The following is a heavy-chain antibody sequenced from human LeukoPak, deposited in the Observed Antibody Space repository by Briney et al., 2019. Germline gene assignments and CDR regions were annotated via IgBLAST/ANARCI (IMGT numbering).Heavy chain of an antibody. D-gene: IGHD6-13*01. CDR2: IYHSGST. J-gene: IGHJ4*02. V-gene: IGHV4-38-2*02. Sequence: SETLSLTCTVSGYSISSGYYWGWIRQPPGKGLEWIGSIYHSGSTYYNPSLKSRVTISVDTSKNQFSLKLRSVTAADTAVYYCARDYGSSWYYFDYWGQGTLVTVSS. CDR3: ARDYGSSWYYFDY. CDR1: GYSISSGYY.